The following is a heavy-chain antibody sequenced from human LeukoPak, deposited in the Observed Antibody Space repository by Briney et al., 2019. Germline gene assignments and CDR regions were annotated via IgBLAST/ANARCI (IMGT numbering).Heavy chain of an antibody. V-gene: IGHV3-23*01. CDR2: ISGSGGST. J-gene: IGHJ4*02. CDR3: AKVRWNERDYFDY. D-gene: IGHD1-1*01. Sequence: GRSLRLSCAASGFTFSSYAMSWVRQAPGKGLEWVSAISGSGGSTYYADSVKGRFTISRDNSKNTLYLQMNSLRAEDTAVYYCAKVRWNERDYFDYWGQGTLVTVSS. CDR1: GFTFSSYA.